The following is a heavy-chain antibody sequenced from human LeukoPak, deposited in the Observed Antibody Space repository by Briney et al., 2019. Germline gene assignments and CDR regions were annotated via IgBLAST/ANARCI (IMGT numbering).Heavy chain of an antibody. Sequence: GSLRLSCAASGFNFNIYTMNWIRQPPGKGLEWIGEINARGDTNYNPSLKSRVNISVDTSKKQFSLRLTSMIAADTALYYCASGQVPAARGYNWFDPWGQGTLVTVSS. D-gene: IGHD2-2*01. CDR3: ASGQVPAARGYNWFDP. J-gene: IGHJ5*02. V-gene: IGHV4-34*01. CDR1: GFNFNIYT. CDR2: INARGDT.